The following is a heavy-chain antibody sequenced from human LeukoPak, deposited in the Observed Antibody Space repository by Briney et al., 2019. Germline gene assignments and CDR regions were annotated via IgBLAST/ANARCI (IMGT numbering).Heavy chain of an antibody. CDR2: IKNDGSEK. V-gene: IGHV3-7*01. CDR1: GFPFSTYW. Sequence: GGSLRLSCAAPGFPFSTYWITWVRQAPGEGLEWVANIKNDGSEKYYVDSVKGRFTISRDNAENSLFLQMNSLRVEDTAIYYCTRDSGLTGYDLLDYWGQGTLVTVSS. J-gene: IGHJ4*02. CDR3: TRDSGLTGYDLLDY. D-gene: IGHD5-12*01.